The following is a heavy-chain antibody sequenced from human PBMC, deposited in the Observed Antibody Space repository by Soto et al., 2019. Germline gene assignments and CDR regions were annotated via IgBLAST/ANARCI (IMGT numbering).Heavy chain of an antibody. J-gene: IGHJ4*02. Sequence: GGSLRLSCAASGFTFSSYAMSWVRQAPGKGLEWVSAISGSGGSTYYADSVKGRFTISRDNSKNTLYLQMNSLRAEDTAVYYCAKAPNYYDGSGYYKPLDYWGQGTLVTVSS. D-gene: IGHD3-22*01. CDR3: AKAPNYYDGSGYYKPLDY. V-gene: IGHV3-23*01. CDR2: ISGSGGST. CDR1: GFTFSSYA.